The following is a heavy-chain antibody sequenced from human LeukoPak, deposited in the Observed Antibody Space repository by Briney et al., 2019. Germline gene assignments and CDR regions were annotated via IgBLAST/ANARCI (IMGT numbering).Heavy chain of an antibody. V-gene: IGHV3-30*02. D-gene: IGHD1-26*01. CDR1: GSTFSSYG. CDR2: IRYDGSNK. J-gene: IGHJ4*02. Sequence: GGSLRLSCAASGSTFSSYGMHWVRQAPGKGLEWVAFIRYDGSNKYYADSVKGRLTISRDNSKNTLYLQMNSLRAEDTAVYYCAKDPPIVGATKGYWGQGTLVTVSS. CDR3: AKDPPIVGATKGY.